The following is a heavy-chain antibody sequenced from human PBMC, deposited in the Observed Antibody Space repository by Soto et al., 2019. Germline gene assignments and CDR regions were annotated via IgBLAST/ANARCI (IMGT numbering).Heavy chain of an antibody. CDR3: ARDQRNGSGRERWFDP. CDR1: GGSISSGGYY. J-gene: IGHJ5*02. D-gene: IGHD3-10*01. CDR2: IYYSGST. Sequence: SETLSLTCTVSGGSISSGGYYWSWIRQHPGKGLEWIGYIYYSGSTYYNPSLKSRVTISVDTSKNQFSLKLSSVTAADTAVYYCARDQRNGSGRERWFDPWGQGTLVTVSS. V-gene: IGHV4-31*03.